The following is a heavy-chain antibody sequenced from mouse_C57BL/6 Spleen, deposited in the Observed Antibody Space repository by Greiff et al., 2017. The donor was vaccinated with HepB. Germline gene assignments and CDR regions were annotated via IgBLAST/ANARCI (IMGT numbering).Heavy chain of an antibody. CDR3: ARSTDGYYPYYAMDY. CDR2: IYPGDGDT. Sequence: VQLQQSGASVKISCKASGYAFSSYWMNWVKQRPGKGLEWIGQIYPGDGDTNYNGKFKGKATLTADKSSSTAYMQLSSLTSEDSAVYFCARSTDGYYPYYAMDYWGQGTSVTVSS. V-gene: IGHV1-80*01. CDR1: GYAFSSYW. D-gene: IGHD2-3*01. J-gene: IGHJ4*01.